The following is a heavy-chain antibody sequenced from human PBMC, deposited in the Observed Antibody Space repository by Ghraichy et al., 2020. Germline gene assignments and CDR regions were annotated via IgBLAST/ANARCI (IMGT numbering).Heavy chain of an antibody. Sequence: GGSLRLSCAASGFTFSSYGMHWVRQAPGKGLEWVAVIWYDGSNKYYADSVKGRFTISRDNSKNTLYLQMNSLRAEDTAAYYCARDINCSGGSCSYAFDIWGQGTMVTVSS. CDR2: IWYDGSNK. CDR3: ARDINCSGGSCSYAFDI. V-gene: IGHV3-33*01. CDR1: GFTFSSYG. J-gene: IGHJ3*02. D-gene: IGHD2-15*01.